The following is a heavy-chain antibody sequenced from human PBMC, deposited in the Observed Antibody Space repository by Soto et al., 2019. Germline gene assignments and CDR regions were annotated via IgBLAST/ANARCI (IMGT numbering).Heavy chain of an antibody. CDR3: AKDPRLRYYDILTGYRYDY. D-gene: IGHD3-9*01. V-gene: IGHV3-23*01. CDR1: GFTFSSYA. Sequence: GGSLRLSCAASGFTFSSYAMSWVRQAPGKGLEWVSVISGSGGSTYYADSVKGWFTISRDNSKNTLYLQMNSLRAEDTAVYYCAKDPRLRYYDILTGYRYDYWGQGTLVTVSS. J-gene: IGHJ4*02. CDR2: ISGSGGST.